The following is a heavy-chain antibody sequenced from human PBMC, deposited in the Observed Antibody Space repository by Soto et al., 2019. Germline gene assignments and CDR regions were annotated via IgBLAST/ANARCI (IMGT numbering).Heavy chain of an antibody. CDR3: ARGGDHYYYMDV. V-gene: IGHV1-8*01. J-gene: IGHJ6*03. Sequence: ASVKVSCKASGYTFTSYDINWVRQATGQGLEWMGWMNPNSGNTGYAQKFQGRATMTRNTSISTAYMELSSLRSEDTAVYYCARGGDHYYYMDVWGKGTTVTVSS. CDR1: GYTFTSYD. CDR2: MNPNSGNT.